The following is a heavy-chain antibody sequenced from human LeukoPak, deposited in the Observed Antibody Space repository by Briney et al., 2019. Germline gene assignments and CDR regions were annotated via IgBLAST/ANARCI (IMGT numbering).Heavy chain of an antibody. J-gene: IGHJ4*02. CDR3: ASQGADILTGYLDY. CDR2: IKQDGSEK. Sequence: GGSLRLSCAASGFTFSSYWMSWVRQAPGKGLEWVANIKQDGSEKYYVDSVKGRFTISRDNAKNSLYLQMNSLRAEDTAVYYCASQGADILTGYLDYWGQGTLVTVSS. D-gene: IGHD3-9*01. V-gene: IGHV3-7*01. CDR1: GFTFSSYW.